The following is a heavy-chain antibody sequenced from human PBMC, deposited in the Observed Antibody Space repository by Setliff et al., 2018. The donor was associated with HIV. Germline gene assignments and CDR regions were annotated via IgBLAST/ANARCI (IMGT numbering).Heavy chain of an antibody. CDR2: IYTSGSP. V-gene: IGHV4-61*09. CDR1: GGSISSGSYY. D-gene: IGHD3-10*01. CDR3: ALGMVRGARYYYYYYMDV. Sequence: SETLSLTCTVSGGSISSGSYYWSWSRQPAGKGLEWIGHIYTSGSPNYNPSLKSRVTISADTSENQFSLKLRSVTAADTAVYYCALGMVRGARYYYYYYMDVWGKGTTVTVSS. J-gene: IGHJ6*03.